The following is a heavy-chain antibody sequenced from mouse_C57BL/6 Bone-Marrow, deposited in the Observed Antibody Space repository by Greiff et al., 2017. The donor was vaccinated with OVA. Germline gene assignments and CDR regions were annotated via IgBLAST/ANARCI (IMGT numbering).Heavy chain of an antibody. Sequence: QVQLQQSGAELVRPGASVTLSCKASGYTFTDYEMHWVKQTPVHGLEWIGAIDPETGGTAYNQKFKGKAILTADKSSSTAYMELRSLTSEDSAVYYCRIYYYGSSHFDSWGQGTTLTVSS. J-gene: IGHJ2*01. CDR3: RIYYYGSSHFDS. D-gene: IGHD1-1*01. CDR1: GYTFTDYE. V-gene: IGHV1-15*01. CDR2: IDPETGGT.